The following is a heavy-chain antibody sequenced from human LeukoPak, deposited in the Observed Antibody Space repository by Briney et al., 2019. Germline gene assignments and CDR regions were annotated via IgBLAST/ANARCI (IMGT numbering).Heavy chain of an antibody. V-gene: IGHV3-48*03. CDR1: GFMFSTYG. CDR2: ISSTGGTI. J-gene: IGHJ2*01. D-gene: IGHD3-16*01. Sequence: GGSLRLSCAASGFMFSTYGMNWVRQAPGKGLEWISFISSTGGTIYQTDSVKGRFTISRDNAKNSLYLQVDSLRAEDTAVYYCARVGGGSSYWYFDLWGRGTLVTVSS. CDR3: ARVGGGSSYWYFDL.